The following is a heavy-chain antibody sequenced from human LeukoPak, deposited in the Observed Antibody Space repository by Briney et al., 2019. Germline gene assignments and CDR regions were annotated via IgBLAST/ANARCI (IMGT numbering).Heavy chain of an antibody. CDR2: ISYDGSNK. V-gene: IGHV3-30*01. J-gene: IGHJ5*02. Sequence: PGGSLRLSCAASGFTFSSYAMHWVRQAPGKGLEWVAVISYDGSNKYYADSVKGRFTISGDNSKNTLYLQMNSLRAEDTAVYYCARDHIAAAGRNWFDPWGQGTLVTVSS. D-gene: IGHD6-13*01. CDR3: ARDHIAAAGRNWFDP. CDR1: GFTFSSYA.